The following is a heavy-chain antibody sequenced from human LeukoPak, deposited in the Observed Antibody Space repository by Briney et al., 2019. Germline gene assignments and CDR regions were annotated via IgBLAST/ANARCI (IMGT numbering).Heavy chain of an antibody. Sequence: GASVKVSCKASGYTFTSYYMHWVRQAPGQGLEWMGIINPSGGSTSYAQKFQGRVTMTRDMSTSTVYMELSSLRSEDTAVYYCARVRPEPTSWFGPWGQGTLVTVSS. D-gene: IGHD1-14*01. CDR2: INPSGGST. J-gene: IGHJ5*02. CDR1: GYTFTSYY. CDR3: ARVRPEPTSWFGP. V-gene: IGHV1-46*01.